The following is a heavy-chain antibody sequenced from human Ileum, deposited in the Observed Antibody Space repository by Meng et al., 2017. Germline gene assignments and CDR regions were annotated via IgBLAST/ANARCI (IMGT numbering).Heavy chain of an antibody. Sequence: QVQLVESGGGVVQPGRSLTLSCAASGFTFRNYGMHWVRQAPGKGLEWVAVIWYDGSNKDYADSLKGRFTISRDNSKNTLHLQMNSLRAEDTAVYYCARDSSVWNYLDYWGQGTLVTVSS. CDR2: IWYDGSNK. J-gene: IGHJ4*02. D-gene: IGHD6-19*01. V-gene: IGHV3-33*01. CDR1: GFTFRNYG. CDR3: ARDSSVWNYLDY.